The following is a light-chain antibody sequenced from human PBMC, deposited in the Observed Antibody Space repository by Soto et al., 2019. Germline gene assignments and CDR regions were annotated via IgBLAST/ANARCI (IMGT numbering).Light chain of an antibody. CDR1: SSDVGSYNL. J-gene: IGLJ2*01. V-gene: IGLV2-23*01. CDR2: EGS. CDR3: CSYAGSSTVV. Sequence: QSALTQPASVSGSPGQSITISCTGTSSDVGSYNLVSWYQQHPGKAPKLMIYEGSKRPSWVSNRFSGSKSGNTASLTISGLQAEDEADYYCCSYAGSSTVVFGGGTQLTVL.